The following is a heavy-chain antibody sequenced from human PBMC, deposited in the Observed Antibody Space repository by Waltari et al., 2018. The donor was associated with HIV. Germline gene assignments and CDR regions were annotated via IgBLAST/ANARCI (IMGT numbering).Heavy chain of an antibody. J-gene: IGHJ4*02. CDR1: GFPFRSYA. CDR2: NCGGGGST. V-gene: IGHV3-23*01. CDR3: AKDGLGRWYDY. Sequence: EVQLLESGGGLVQPGGSLRLSCAASGFPFRSYAMSWVRQASGRGRGGGAANCGGGGSTDYADAVKDRFTISRDDSKTTLYLQMNSLRAEDTAVYYCAKDGLGRWYDYWGQGTLVTVSS. D-gene: IGHD6-13*01.